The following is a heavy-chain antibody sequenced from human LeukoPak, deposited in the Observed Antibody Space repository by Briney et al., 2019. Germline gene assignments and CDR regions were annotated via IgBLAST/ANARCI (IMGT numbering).Heavy chain of an antibody. CDR2: INPNSGGT. J-gene: IGHJ4*02. Sequence: ASVKVSCKASGYTFTGYYMHWVRQAPGQGREWLGWINPNSGGTNYAQKFQGRVTMTRDTSISTAHMELSRLRSDDAAMYYCARDIAARRTFDYWGQGTLVTVSS. D-gene: IGHD6-6*01. V-gene: IGHV1-2*02. CDR1: GYTFTGYY. CDR3: ARDIAARRTFDY.